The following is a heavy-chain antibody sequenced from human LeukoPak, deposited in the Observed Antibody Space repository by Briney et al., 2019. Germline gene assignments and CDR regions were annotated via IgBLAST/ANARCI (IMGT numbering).Heavy chain of an antibody. CDR1: GYTFTGYY. V-gene: IGHV1-2*02. Sequence: ASVKVSCKASGYTFTGYYMHWVRQAPGQGLEWMGWINPNSGGTNYAQKFQGRVTMTRDTSTSTAYMELSRLRSDDTAVYYCARALIAAAVLDPWGQGTLVTVSS. CDR3: ARALIAAAVLDP. J-gene: IGHJ5*02. D-gene: IGHD6-13*01. CDR2: INPNSGGT.